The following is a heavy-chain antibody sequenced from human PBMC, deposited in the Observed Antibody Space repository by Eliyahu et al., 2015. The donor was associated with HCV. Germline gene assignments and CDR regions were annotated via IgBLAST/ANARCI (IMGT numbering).Heavy chain of an antibody. J-gene: IGHJ4*02. CDR1: GFTFXXXX. V-gene: IGHV3-21*01. CDR3: VRDELAHCGADCYKAKDY. D-gene: IGHD2-21*01. Sequence: EVQLVESGGGLVKPGGSLRLSCAASGFTFXXXXMTWVRQAPGKGLEWVSSISGSSSYIYYADSVKGRFTISRDNAKNSLYLQMNSLRAEDTAVYYCVRDELAHCGADCYKAKDYWGQGTLVTVSS. CDR2: ISGSSSYI.